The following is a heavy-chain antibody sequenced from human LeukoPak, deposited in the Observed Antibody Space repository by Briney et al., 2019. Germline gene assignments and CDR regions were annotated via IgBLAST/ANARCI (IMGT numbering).Heavy chain of an antibody. CDR3: ARDQRYCSGGSCYPDWFDP. J-gene: IGHJ5*02. CDR2: MNPISGDT. V-gene: IGHV1-8*02. CDR1: GYTFTSYG. D-gene: IGHD2-15*01. Sequence: ASVKVSCKASGYTFTSYGINWVRQATGQGLEWMGWMNPISGDTGYALKFQGRVTMSRNTSISTAYMELGSLRSEDTAVYYCARDQRYCSGGSCYPDWFDPWGQGTLVTVSS.